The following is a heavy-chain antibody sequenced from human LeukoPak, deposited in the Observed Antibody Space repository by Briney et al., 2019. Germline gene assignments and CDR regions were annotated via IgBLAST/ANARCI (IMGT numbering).Heavy chain of an antibody. Sequence: HGESLKISCKGSGYSFTSYWLAWVRQMPGKGLEWMGIIYPGDSETRYSPSFQGQVTISADKSISTAYLQWSSLKASDTAMYYCARRIAVSATFDYWGQGTLVTVSS. CDR3: ARRIAVSATFDY. CDR2: IYPGDSET. CDR1: GYSFTSYW. V-gene: IGHV5-51*01. J-gene: IGHJ4*02. D-gene: IGHD6-13*01.